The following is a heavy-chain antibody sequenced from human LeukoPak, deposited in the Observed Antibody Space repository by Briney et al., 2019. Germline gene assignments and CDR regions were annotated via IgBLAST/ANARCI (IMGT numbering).Heavy chain of an antibody. CDR3: ASTGCSSGWYSDY. CDR2: ISYDGSNK. J-gene: IGHJ4*02. V-gene: IGHV3-30-3*01. CDR1: GFTFSSYA. Sequence: GGSLRLSCAAPGFTFSSYAMHWVRQAPGKGLEWVAVISYDGSNKYYADSVKGRFTISRDNSKNTLYLQMNSLRAEDTAVYYCASTGCSSGWYSDYWGQGTLVTVSS. D-gene: IGHD6-19*01.